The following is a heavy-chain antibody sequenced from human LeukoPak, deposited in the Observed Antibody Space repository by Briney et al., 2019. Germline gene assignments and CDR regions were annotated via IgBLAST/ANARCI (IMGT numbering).Heavy chain of an antibody. J-gene: IGHJ4*02. Sequence: PGGSLRLSCAASGFTFGSQVMRWVRQAPGKGLEWVSTISAGGATFYADSVRGRFTISRDNSKNTLYLQMNSLRAEDTAVYYCARDRGRYYDSRGFYWGYYFDSWGQGILVTVST. D-gene: IGHD3-22*01. CDR2: ISAGGAT. CDR1: GFTFGSQV. CDR3: ARDRGRYYDSRGFYWGYYFDS. V-gene: IGHV3-23*01.